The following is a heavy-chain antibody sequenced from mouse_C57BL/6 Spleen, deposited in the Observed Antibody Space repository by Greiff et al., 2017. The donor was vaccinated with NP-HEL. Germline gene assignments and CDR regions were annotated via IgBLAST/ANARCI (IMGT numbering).Heavy chain of an antibody. Sequence: EVQLVESGGGLVKPGGSLKLSCAASGFTFSDYGMHWVRQAPEKGLEWVAYISSGSSTIYYADTVKGRFTISRDNAKNTLFLQMTSLRSEDTAMYYCARVYYSNRAWFAYWGQGTLVTVSA. V-gene: IGHV5-17*01. D-gene: IGHD2-5*01. J-gene: IGHJ3*01. CDR3: ARVYYSNRAWFAY. CDR2: ISSGSSTI. CDR1: GFTFSDYG.